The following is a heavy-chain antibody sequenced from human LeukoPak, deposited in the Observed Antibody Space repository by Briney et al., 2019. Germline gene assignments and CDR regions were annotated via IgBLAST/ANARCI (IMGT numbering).Heavy chain of an antibody. J-gene: IGHJ5*02. CDR2: IWYDGSRT. CDR3: AKDLSYGSLWFDP. Sequence: GGSLRLSXAASGFTFSSYAMSWVRQAPGKGLEWVALIWYDGSRTNYVDSVMGRFTISRDSSKNTLYLQMDNLRVEDTAVYFCAKDLSYGSLWFDPWGQGTLVTVSS. D-gene: IGHD3-10*01. V-gene: IGHV3-33*06. CDR1: GFTFSSYA.